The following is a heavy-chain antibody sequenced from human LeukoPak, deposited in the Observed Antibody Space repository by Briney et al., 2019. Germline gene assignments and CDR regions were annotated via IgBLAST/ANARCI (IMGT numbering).Heavy chain of an antibody. V-gene: IGHV3-48*03. D-gene: IGHD4-17*01. CDR3: VRVLTVTFDS. CDR1: GFTFSSYE. CDR2: ISSSGGII. Sequence: PGGSLRLSCAASGFTFSSYEMNWVRQAPGKGLEWVAYISSSGGIIYYADSVKGRFTISRDNAKNSLYLQMNSLRAGDTAVYYCVRVLTVTFDSWGQGTLVTVSS. J-gene: IGHJ4*02.